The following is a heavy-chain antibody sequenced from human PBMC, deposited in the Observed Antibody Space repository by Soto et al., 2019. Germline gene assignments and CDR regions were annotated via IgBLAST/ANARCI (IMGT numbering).Heavy chain of an antibody. J-gene: IGHJ6*02. D-gene: IGHD6-19*01. CDR1: GFTFSSYA. V-gene: IGHV3-23*01. Sequence: PGGSLRLSCAASGFTFSSYAMSWVRQAPGKGLEWVSAISGSVSSTYYADSVKGRFTISRDNSRNTLYLQMNSLRAEGTAVYYCAKSPGSGWAYYYYGMDVWGQGTTVTVSS. CDR3: AKSPGSGWAYYYYGMDV. CDR2: ISGSVSST.